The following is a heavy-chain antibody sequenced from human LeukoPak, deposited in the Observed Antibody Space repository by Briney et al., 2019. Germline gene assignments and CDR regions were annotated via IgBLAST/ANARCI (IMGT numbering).Heavy chain of an antibody. Sequence: PSETLSLTCTVSGGSISSCYWSWIRQPPGKGLEWIGYIYYSGSTNYNPSLKSRVTISVDTSKNQFSLKLSSVTAADTAVYYCARHRPNYDILTGPNWFDPWGQGTLVTVSS. V-gene: IGHV4-59*08. J-gene: IGHJ5*02. CDR1: GGSISSCY. CDR3: ARHRPNYDILTGPNWFDP. CDR2: IYYSGST. D-gene: IGHD3-9*01.